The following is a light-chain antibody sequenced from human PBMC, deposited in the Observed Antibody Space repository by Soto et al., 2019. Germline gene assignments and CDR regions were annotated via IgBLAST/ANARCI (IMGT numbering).Light chain of an antibody. Sequence: IVITQSPCTLSVSPGERATLSCRASQRVSSDVAWYHQKPGQAPRLLIYGASTRATGIPARFSGSGSGTEFTLTISSLEPEDFAVYYCQQRRNWPSTFGQGTKVDIK. CDR1: QRVSSD. CDR3: QQRRNWPST. CDR2: GAS. J-gene: IGKJ1*01. V-gene: IGKV3-11*01.